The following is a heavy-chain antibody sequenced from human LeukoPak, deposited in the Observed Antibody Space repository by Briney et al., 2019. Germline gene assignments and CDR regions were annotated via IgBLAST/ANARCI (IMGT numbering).Heavy chain of an antibody. CDR3: ARGGDYVFWFDY. CDR1: GFTFSSYW. J-gene: IGHJ4*02. Sequence: PGGSLRLSLAASGFTFSSYWMSWVRQAPGKGLEGVPNIKQDGSEKYYVASVKGRFTISRDNAKNSLYLQMNSLRAEDTAVYYCARGGDYVFWFDYWGQGTLVTVSS. CDR2: IKQDGSEK. V-gene: IGHV3-7*01. D-gene: IGHD4-17*01.